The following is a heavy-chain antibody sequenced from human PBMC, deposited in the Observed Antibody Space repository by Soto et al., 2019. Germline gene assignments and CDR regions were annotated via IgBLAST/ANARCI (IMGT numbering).Heavy chain of an antibody. CDR2: ISGSGGST. D-gene: IGHD3-9*01. Sequence: GGSLRLSCAASGFTFSSYAMSWVRQAPGKGLEWVSAISGSGGSTYYADSVKGRFTISRDNSKNTLYLQMNSLRAEDTAVYYCAKDLRYDILIGGMDVWGQGTTVTVSS. J-gene: IGHJ6*02. CDR1: GFTFSSYA. CDR3: AKDLRYDILIGGMDV. V-gene: IGHV3-23*01.